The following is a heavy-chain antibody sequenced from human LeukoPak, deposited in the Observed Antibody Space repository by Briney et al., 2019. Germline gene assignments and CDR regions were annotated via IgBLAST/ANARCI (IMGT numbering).Heavy chain of an antibody. D-gene: IGHD3-3*01. CDR2: ISGSGGST. V-gene: IGHV3-23*01. CDR1: GFTFSSYA. CDR3: ARRYDFWSGYYPTNWFDP. Sequence: GGSLRLSCAASGFTFSSYAMSWVRQAPGKGLELVSAISGSGGSTYYADSVKGRFTISRDNSKNTLYLQMNSLRAEDTAVYYCARRYDFWSGYYPTNWFDPWGQGTLVTVSS. J-gene: IGHJ5*02.